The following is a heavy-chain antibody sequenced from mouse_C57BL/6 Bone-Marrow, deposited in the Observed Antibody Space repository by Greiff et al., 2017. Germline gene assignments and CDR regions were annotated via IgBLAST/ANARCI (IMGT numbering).Heavy chain of an antibody. D-gene: IGHD2-12*01. CDR3: ARRGRPYYNVDY. Sequence: QVQLQQSGAELARPGASVKLSCKASGYTFTSYGISWVKQRTGQGLEWIGEIYPRSGNTYYNEKFKGKATLTADKSSSTAYMELRSLTSEDSAVYFCARRGRPYYNVDYWGQGTTLTVSS. CDR2: IYPRSGNT. CDR1: GYTFTSYG. V-gene: IGHV1-81*01. J-gene: IGHJ2*01.